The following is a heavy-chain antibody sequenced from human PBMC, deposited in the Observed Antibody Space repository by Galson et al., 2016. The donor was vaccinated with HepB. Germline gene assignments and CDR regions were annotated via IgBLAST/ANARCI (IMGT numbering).Heavy chain of an antibody. CDR3: ARDEYGTTSGMDV. CDR2: INPNSGGT. V-gene: IGHV1-2*04. D-gene: IGHD4-17*01. Sequence: SVKVSCKASGYTFIGYYIHWVRQVPGLGLEWMGWINPNSGGTTYSQKFQGWVTMTRDTSTSTAYMELSRLRSDDTAVYYCARDEYGTTSGMDVWGQGTTVTVSS. CDR1: GYTFIGYY. J-gene: IGHJ6*02.